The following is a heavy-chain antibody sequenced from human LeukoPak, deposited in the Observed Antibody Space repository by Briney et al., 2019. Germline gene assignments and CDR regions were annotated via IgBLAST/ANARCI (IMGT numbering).Heavy chain of an antibody. J-gene: IGHJ6*03. CDR1: GYSISSGYY. CDR3: AGSGGGYYYYYYYMDV. CDR2: IYYSGST. D-gene: IGHD3-10*01. Sequence: SETLSLTCTVSGYSISSGYYWGWIRQPPGKGLEWIGSIYYSGSTYYNPSLKSRVTISVDTSKNQFSLKLSSVTAADTAVYYCAGSGGGYYYYYYYMDVWGKGTTVTVSS. V-gene: IGHV4-38-2*02.